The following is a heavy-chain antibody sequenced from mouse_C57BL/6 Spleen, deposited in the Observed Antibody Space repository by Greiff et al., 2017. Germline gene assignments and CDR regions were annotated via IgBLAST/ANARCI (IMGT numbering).Heavy chain of an antibody. CDR1: GYTFTDYN. J-gene: IGHJ1*03. CDR3: ARITAVVAPRYFDV. D-gene: IGHD1-1*01. V-gene: IGHV1-18*01. CDR2: INPNNGGT. Sequence: EVQLQQSGPELVKPGASVKIPCKASGYTFTDYNMDWVKQSHGKSLEWIGDINPNNGGTIYNQKFKGKATLTVDKSSSTAYMELRSLTSEDTAVYYGARITAVVAPRYFDVWGTGTTVTVSS.